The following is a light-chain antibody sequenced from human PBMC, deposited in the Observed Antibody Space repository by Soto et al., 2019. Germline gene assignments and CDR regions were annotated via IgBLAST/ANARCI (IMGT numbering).Light chain of an antibody. J-gene: IGKJ4*01. CDR1: QGINKD. CDR3: QQDYSYPLT. CDR2: ASS. V-gene: IGKV1-6*01. Sequence: AIQMTQSPSSLSASVGDRVTITCRASQGINKDLGWYQQKPGKAPNLLIYASSTLQSGVPSRFSGSGSGTEFTLTISSLQPEDSATYFCQQDYSYPLTFGGGTKVEL.